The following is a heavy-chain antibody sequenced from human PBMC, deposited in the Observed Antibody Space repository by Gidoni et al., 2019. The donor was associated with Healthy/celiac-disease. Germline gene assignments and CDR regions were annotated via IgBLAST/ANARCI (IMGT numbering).Heavy chain of an antibody. CDR1: GFTFSSYS. Sequence: EVQLVESGGGLVQPGGSLRLSCAASGFTFSSYSMNWVRQAPGKGLEWVSYISSSSSTIDYADSVKGRFTISRDNAKNSLYLQMNSLRAEDTAVYYCARYHSSSWPYYYYYYGMDVWGQGTTVTVSS. D-gene: IGHD6-13*01. V-gene: IGHV3-48*01. CDR2: ISSSSSTI. CDR3: ARYHSSSWPYYYYYYGMDV. J-gene: IGHJ6*02.